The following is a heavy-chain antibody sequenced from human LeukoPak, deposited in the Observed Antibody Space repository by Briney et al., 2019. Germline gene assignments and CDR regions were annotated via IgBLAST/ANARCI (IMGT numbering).Heavy chain of an antibody. CDR1: GFTFSSYG. J-gene: IGHJ5*02. V-gene: IGHV3-33*01. D-gene: IGHD2-2*01. CDR3: ARNAGLRYCSSTSCWGPSWFDP. Sequence: GRSLRLSCAAPGFTFSSYGMHWVRQAPGKGLEWVAVIWYDGSNKYYADSVKGRFTISRDNSKNTLYLQMNSLRAEDTAVYYCARNAGLRYCSSTSCWGPSWFDPWGQGTLVTVSS. CDR2: IWYDGSNK.